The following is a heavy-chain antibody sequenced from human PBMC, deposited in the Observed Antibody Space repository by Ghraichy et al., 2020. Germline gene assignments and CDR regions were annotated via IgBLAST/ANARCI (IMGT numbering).Heavy chain of an antibody. D-gene: IGHD3-3*01. Sequence: GGSLRLSCAASGFTFDDYAMHWVRQAPGKGLEWVSLISGDGGSTYYADSVKGRFTISRDNSKNSLYLQMNSLRTEDTALYYCAKDIDSLQGLEWFSYWGQGTLVTVSS. J-gene: IGHJ4*02. CDR1: GFTFDDYA. V-gene: IGHV3-43*02. CDR2: ISGDGGST. CDR3: AKDIDSLQGLEWFSY.